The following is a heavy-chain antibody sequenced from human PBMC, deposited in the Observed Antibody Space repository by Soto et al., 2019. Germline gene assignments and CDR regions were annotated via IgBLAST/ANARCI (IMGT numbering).Heavy chain of an antibody. CDR3: ARVGIAAAGGWTAFDI. D-gene: IGHD6-13*01. J-gene: IGHJ3*02. Sequence: SETLSLTCTVSGGSISSGGYYWSWIRQHPGKGLEWIGYIYYSGSTYYNPSLKSRVTISVDTSKNQFSLKLSSVAAADTAVYYCARVGIAAAGGWTAFDIWGQGTMVTVSS. CDR1: GGSISSGGYY. CDR2: IYYSGST. V-gene: IGHV4-31*03.